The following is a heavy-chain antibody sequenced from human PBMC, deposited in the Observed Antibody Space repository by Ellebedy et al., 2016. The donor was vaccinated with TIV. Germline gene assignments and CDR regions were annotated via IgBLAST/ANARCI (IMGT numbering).Heavy chain of an antibody. CDR1: GFTFSIYW. CDR3: AGIADVRFDP. J-gene: IGHJ5*02. Sequence: GESLKISCAASGFTFSIYWMPWVRQAPGKGLEWVANIKQDGSEKYFVDSVKGRFTISRDNAKNSLYLQMNSLRAEDTAVYYCAGIADVRFDPWGQGTLVSVSS. CDR2: IKQDGSEK. V-gene: IGHV3-7*02. D-gene: IGHD3-10*02.